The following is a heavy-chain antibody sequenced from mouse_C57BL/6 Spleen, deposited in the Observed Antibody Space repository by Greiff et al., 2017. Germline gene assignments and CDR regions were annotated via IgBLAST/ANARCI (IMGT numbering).Heavy chain of an antibody. Sequence: QVQLKESGPELVKPGASVKISCKASGYAFSSSWMNWVKQRPGKGLEWIGRIYPGDGDTNCIGKFKGKATLTADKSSSTAYMQLSSLTSEDSAVYFCARSGPYAMDYWGQGTSVTVSS. D-gene: IGHD3-1*01. CDR2: IYPGDGDT. V-gene: IGHV1-82*01. CDR3: ARSGPYAMDY. J-gene: IGHJ4*01. CDR1: GYAFSSSW.